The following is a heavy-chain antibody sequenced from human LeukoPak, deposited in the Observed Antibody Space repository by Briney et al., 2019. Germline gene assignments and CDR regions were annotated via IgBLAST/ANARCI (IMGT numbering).Heavy chain of an antibody. CDR2: ISDDGRNE. J-gene: IGHJ3*02. Sequence: GGSLRLSCAASGFTFSRYAMHWVRQAPGMGLAWVAVISDDGRNEYYLESVKGRFTISRDNSKNTLYLQMNSLRAEDTAVYYCAKGGPITMIVVAYSDAFDIWGQGTMVTVSS. CDR1: GFTFSRYA. CDR3: AKGGPITMIVVAYSDAFDI. D-gene: IGHD3-22*01. V-gene: IGHV3-30*04.